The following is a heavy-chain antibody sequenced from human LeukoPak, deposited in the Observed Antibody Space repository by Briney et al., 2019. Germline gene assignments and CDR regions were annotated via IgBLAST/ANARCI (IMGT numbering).Heavy chain of an antibody. J-gene: IGHJ1*01. D-gene: IGHD6-19*01. CDR1: GGSISSSY. V-gene: IGHV4-59*01. CDR2: IYYTGST. Sequence: SETLSLTCTVSGGSISSSYWSWIRQPPGKGLEWIGFIYYTGSTNYSPSLKSRVTISVDTSNNQFSLKLTSVTAADTAVYYCASSLLGRSGWPEYEYFHHWGQGTLVIVSS. CDR3: ASSLLGRSGWPEYEYFHH.